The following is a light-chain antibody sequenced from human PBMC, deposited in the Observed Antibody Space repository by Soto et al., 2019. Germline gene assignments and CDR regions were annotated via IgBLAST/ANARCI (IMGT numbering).Light chain of an antibody. V-gene: IGLV2-23*01. CDR2: EGI. CDR1: SSTVGGFNV. Sequence: QSVLTQPASVSGSPGQSITISCTGTSSTVGGFNVVSWNQQHPGKAPKVIIYEGIKRPSGVSNRFSGSNSGSTASLTISGLQAEDEADYYCCSYVGATTYVFGTGTKVTVL. CDR3: CSYVGATTYV. J-gene: IGLJ1*01.